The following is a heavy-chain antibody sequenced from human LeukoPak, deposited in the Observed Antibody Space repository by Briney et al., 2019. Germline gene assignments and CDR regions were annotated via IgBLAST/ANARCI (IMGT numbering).Heavy chain of an antibody. D-gene: IGHD3/OR15-3a*01. V-gene: IGHV3-30*02. Sequence: GGSLRLSCAASGFTFSNFGMHWVRQAPGKGLEWVSYIRFDGSNQYYTDSVKGRFGISRDNSKNTLYLQMNSLRAEDTAVYYCARISMISNYYYYYMDVWGKGTTVTVSS. CDR1: GFTFSNFG. J-gene: IGHJ6*03. CDR2: IRFDGSNQ. CDR3: ARISMISNYYYYYMDV.